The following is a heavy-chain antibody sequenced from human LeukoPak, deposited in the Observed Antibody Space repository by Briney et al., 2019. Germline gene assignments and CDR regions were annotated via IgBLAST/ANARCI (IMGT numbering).Heavy chain of an antibody. CDR3: ARESPLITIFGVVTSYFDY. D-gene: IGHD3-3*01. V-gene: IGHV1-2*06. CDR2: INPNSGGT. CDR1: GYTFTGYY. Sequence: ASVKVSCKASGYTFTGYYMHWVRQAPGQGLEWTGRINPNSGGTNYAQKFQGRVTMTRDTSISTAYMELSRLRSDDTAVYYCARESPLITIFGVVTSYFDYWGQGTLVTVSS. J-gene: IGHJ4*02.